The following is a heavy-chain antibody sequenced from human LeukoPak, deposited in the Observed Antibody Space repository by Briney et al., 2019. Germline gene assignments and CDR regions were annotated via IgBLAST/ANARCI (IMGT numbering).Heavy chain of an antibody. CDR3: TRYSWRNDN. CDR1: GFTFGTYA. J-gene: IGHJ4*02. V-gene: IGHV3-49*03. D-gene: IGHD1-1*01. Sequence: GESLRLSCTSSGFTFGTYAMSWFRQAQGKGLEWVAFIRSRTFGGTTEYAASVEVRLTISRDDAKSNAYLQMNSLKTEDTAVYYCTRYSWRNDNWGQGTRVTVSS. CDR2: IRSRTFGGTT.